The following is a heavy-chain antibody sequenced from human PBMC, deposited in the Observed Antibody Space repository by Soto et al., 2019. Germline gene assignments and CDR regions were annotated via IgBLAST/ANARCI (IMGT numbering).Heavy chain of an antibody. V-gene: IGHV4-34*01. J-gene: IGHJ4*02. Sequence: SETLSVTCAVYSGSFSAYYWSWIRQPPGKGLEWIGEINHSGSTNYNPSLKSRVTISADTSENQFYLTLSSVTAADTAVYYCARVIHCGGGTCYREDYYWSQGTLVTVSS. CDR3: ARVIHCGGGTCYREDYY. CDR2: INHSGST. D-gene: IGHD2-15*01. CDR1: SGSFSAYY.